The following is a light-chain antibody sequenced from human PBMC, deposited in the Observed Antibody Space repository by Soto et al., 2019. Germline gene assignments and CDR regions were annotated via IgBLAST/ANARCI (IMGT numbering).Light chain of an antibody. CDR3: QQYDNWPRT. CDR2: GSS. CDR1: QSVSSN. J-gene: IGKJ1*01. V-gene: IGKV3-15*01. Sequence: EIVMTQSPATLSVSPGERATLSCRASQSVSSNLAWHQQKAGQAPRLLIYGSSTRATGIPARFSGSGSGTEFTLTINSLQSEDFAVYYCQQYDNWPRTFGQGTKVDIK.